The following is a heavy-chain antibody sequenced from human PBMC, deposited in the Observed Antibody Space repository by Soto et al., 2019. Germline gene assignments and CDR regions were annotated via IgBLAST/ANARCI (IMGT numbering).Heavy chain of an antibody. D-gene: IGHD1-1*01. CDR1: GFTFIDYA. V-gene: IGHV3-23*01. CDR3: ARPERDNFPWDYYYLDV. Sequence: PGGSLRLSCAASGFTFIDYAMSWVRQAPGKGLEWVSTISTAGHSTFSADSVKGRFTISRDNSKNTLYLQMNSLRAEDTAVYYCARPERDNFPWDYYYLDVWGKGTKVSISS. J-gene: IGHJ6*03. CDR2: ISTAGHST.